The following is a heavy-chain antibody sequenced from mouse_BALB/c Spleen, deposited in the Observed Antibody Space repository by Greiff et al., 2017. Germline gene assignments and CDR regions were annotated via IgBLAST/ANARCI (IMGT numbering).Heavy chain of an antibody. CDR2: IYPSDSYT. V-gene: IGHV1-69*02. J-gene: IGHJ2*01. D-gene: IGHD2-2*01. Sequence: QVQLQQPGAELVRPGASVKLSCKASGYTFTSYWINWVKQRPGQGLEWIGNIYPSDSYTNYTQKFKDKATLTVDKSSSTAYMQLSSPTSEDSAVYYCTRGGYGYDYWGQGTTLTVSS. CDR3: TRGGYGYDY. CDR1: GYTFTSYW.